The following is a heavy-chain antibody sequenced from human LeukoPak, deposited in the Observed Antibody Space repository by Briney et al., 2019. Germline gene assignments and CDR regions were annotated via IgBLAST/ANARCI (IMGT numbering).Heavy chain of an antibody. CDR1: GFTFKNAW. J-gene: IGHJ4*02. V-gene: IGHV3-15*01. CDR3: GWDDKSVFDY. CDR2: IRSKRDGGTT. D-gene: IGHD1-26*01. Sequence: GGSLRLSCAASGFTFKNAWMSWVRQAPGKGLEGVGRIRSKRDGGTTDYVAPVKGRFTISRDDSKNTLYLQMNSLKTEDTAVYYCGWDDKSVFDYWGQGTLVTVSS.